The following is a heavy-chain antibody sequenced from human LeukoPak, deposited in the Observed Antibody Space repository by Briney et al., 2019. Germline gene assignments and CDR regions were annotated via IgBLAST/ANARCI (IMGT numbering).Heavy chain of an antibody. Sequence: ASVKVSCKASGYRFTSYGISWVRQASGQGLEWMGWISAYNGNTNYAQKLQGRVTMTTDTSTSTAYMELRSLRSDDTAVYYCARGGDGDILTGLVFDYWGQGTLVTVSS. J-gene: IGHJ4*02. V-gene: IGHV1-18*01. CDR2: ISAYNGNT. CDR3: ARGGDGDILTGLVFDY. D-gene: IGHD3-9*01. CDR1: GYRFTSYG.